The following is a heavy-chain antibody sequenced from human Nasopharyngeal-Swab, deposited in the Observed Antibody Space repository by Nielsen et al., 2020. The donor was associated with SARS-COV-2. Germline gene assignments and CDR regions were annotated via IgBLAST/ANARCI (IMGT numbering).Heavy chain of an antibody. D-gene: IGHD1-7*01. V-gene: IGHV4-34*01. CDR2: INHSGST. J-gene: IGHJ4*02. CDR1: GGSFSGYY. Sequence: SETLSLTCAVYGGSFSGYYWSWIRQPPGKGLEWIGEINHSGSTNHNPSLKSRVTISVDTSKNQFSLKLSSVTAADTAVYYCARGELLDYWGQGTLVTVSS. CDR3: ARGELLDY.